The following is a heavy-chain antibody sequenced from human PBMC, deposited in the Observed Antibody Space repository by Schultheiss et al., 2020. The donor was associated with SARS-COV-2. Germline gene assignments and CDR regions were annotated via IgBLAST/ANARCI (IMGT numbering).Heavy chain of an antibody. J-gene: IGHJ6*02. D-gene: IGHD3-10*01. V-gene: IGHV3-30*03. CDR1: GFTFSSYG. CDR2: ISYDGSNK. Sequence: GGSLRLSCAASGFTFSSYGMHWVRQAPGKGLEWVAVISYDGSNKYYADSVKGRFTISRDNSKNTLYLQMNSLRAEDTAVYYCARAYYYGSGSRHPYYYYYGMDVWGQGTTVTVSS. CDR3: ARAYYYGSGSRHPYYYYYGMDV.